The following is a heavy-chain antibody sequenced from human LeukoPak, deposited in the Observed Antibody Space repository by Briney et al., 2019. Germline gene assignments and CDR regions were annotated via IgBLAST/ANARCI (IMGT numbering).Heavy chain of an antibody. J-gene: IGHJ4*02. V-gene: IGHV5-51*01. CDR1: GYSFSNYW. D-gene: IGHD5-24*01. Sequence: HGESLKISCKGSGYSFSNYWIAWVRQMPGKGLEWMGIIYPGDSDTRYSPSFQGQVTISADKSISTAYLQWSSLKASDTAMYYCARLRGGQYSYGYTSRDGYNGVYYWGQGTLVTVSS. CDR3: ARLRGGQYSYGYTSRDGYNGVYY. CDR2: IYPGDSDT.